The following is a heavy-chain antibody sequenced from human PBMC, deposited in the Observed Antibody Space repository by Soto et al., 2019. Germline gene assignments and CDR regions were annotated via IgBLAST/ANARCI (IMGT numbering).Heavy chain of an antibody. CDR2: IYPGASHT. Sequence: GESLKISCNGSRYSFTINWIGWVLHMPGIGLEWIGIIYPGASHTTYGPSFEGQVTISADKSISTAYLQWSSLKASDTARYYCARFEFGDLKSYRAPRGGMDVWGQGTTVTVSS. CDR1: RYSFTINW. J-gene: IGHJ6*02. V-gene: IGHV5-51*01. CDR3: ARFEFGDLKSYRAPRGGMDV. D-gene: IGHD3-10*01.